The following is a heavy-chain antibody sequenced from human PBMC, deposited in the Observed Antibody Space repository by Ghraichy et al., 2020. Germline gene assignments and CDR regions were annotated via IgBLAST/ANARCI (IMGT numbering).Heavy chain of an antibody. D-gene: IGHD3-10*01. CDR3: ARAKVSYYYGLKTDDY. CDR2: ISAYNGNT. CDR1: GYTFTSYG. J-gene: IGHJ4*02. V-gene: IGHV1-18*04. Sequence: ASVKVSCKASGYTFTSYGISWVRQAPGQGLEWMGWISAYNGNTNYAQKLQGRVTMTTDTSTSTAYMELRSLRSDDTAVYYCARAKVSYYYGLKTDDYWGQGTLVTVSS.